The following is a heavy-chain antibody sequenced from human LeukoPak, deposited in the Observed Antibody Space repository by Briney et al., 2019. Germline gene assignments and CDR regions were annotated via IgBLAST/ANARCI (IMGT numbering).Heavy chain of an antibody. CDR2: ISAYNGDT. CDR3: ARGGPPGGSGSYSDY. V-gene: IGHV1-18*04. J-gene: IGHJ4*02. D-gene: IGHD1-26*01. CDR1: GYTFPNYG. Sequence: WASVKVSCKASGYTFPNYGITWVRQAPGQGLEWMGWISAYNGDTKYAQKLQGRVTLTTDTSTSTAYLELRSLRSDDSAVYYCARGGPPGGSGSYSDYWGQGTLVTVSS.